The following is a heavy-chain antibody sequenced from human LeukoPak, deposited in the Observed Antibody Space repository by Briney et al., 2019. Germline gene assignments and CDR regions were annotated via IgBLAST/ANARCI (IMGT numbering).Heavy chain of an antibody. V-gene: IGHV4-34*01. D-gene: IGHD2-15*01. Sequence: ASETLSLTCAVYGGSFSGYYWSWIRQPPGKGLEWIGEINHSGSTNYNPSLKSRVTISVDTSKNQFSLKLSSVTAADTAEYYCARAAADDAFDIWGQGTLVTVSS. J-gene: IGHJ3*02. CDR1: GGSFSGYY. CDR3: ARAAADDAFDI. CDR2: INHSGST.